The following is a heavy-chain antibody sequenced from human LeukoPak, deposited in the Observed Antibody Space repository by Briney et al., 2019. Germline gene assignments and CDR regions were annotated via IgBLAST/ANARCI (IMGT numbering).Heavy chain of an antibody. V-gene: IGHV3-23*01. CDR2: TSGSGGST. D-gene: IGHD1-1*01. J-gene: IGHJ4*02. CDR1: GFTFSSYA. CDR3: AKAKKVQGPGHYFDY. Sequence: GGSLRLSCAASGFTFSSYAMSWVRQAPGKGLEWVSATSGSGGSTYYADSVKGRFTISRDNSKNTLYLQMNSLRAEDTAVYYCAKAKKVQGPGHYFDYWGQGTLVTVSS.